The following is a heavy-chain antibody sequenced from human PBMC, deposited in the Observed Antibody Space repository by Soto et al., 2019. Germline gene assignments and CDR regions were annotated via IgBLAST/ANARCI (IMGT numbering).Heavy chain of an antibody. V-gene: IGHV1-69*02. CDR2: IIPILGIA. D-gene: IGHD6-13*01. J-gene: IGHJ4*02. CDR3: ASPRYSSSWYGGDY. CDR1: GGTFSSYT. Sequence: ASVKVSCKASGGTFSSYTISWVRQAPGQGLEWMGRIIPILGIANYAQKFQGRVTITADKSTSTAYMELSSLRSEDTAVYYCASPRYSSSWYGGDYWGQGTLVTAPQ.